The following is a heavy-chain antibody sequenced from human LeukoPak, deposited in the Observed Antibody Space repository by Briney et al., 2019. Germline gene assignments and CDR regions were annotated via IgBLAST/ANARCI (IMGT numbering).Heavy chain of an antibody. CDR1: GYSISSSNW. D-gene: IGHD3-10*01. Sequence: PSDTLSLTCAVSGYSISSSNWWGWIRPSPGKGLEWIGSVYYTGSTYYNPSLKSRVTMSVDTSKNQFSLELSSVTAVDTAVYYCARGWYSYGSSWFDPWGQGALVTVSS. J-gene: IGHJ5*02. V-gene: IGHV4-28*03. CDR3: ARGWYSYGSSWFDP. CDR2: VYYTGST.